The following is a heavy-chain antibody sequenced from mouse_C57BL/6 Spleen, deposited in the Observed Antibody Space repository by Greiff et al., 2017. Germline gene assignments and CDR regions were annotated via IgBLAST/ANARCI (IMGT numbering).Heavy chain of an antibody. Sequence: EVQGVESGGGLVKPGGSLKLSCAASGFTFSSYAMSWVRQTPEKRLEWVATISDGGSYTYYPDNVKGRFTISRDNAKNNLYLQMSHLKSEDTAMYYCARVTVGGYYAMDYWGQGTSVTVSS. D-gene: IGHD1-1*01. CDR1: GFTFSSYA. J-gene: IGHJ4*01. CDR3: ARVTVGGYYAMDY. CDR2: ISDGGSYT. V-gene: IGHV5-4*01.